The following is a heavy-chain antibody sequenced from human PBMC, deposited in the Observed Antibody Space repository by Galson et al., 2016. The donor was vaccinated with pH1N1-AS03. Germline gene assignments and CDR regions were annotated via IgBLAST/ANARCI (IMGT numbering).Heavy chain of an antibody. CDR1: GFSLSTSGVG. V-gene: IGHV2-5*02. CDR2: IYWDDDK. Sequence: PALVTPTQTLTLTCTVSGFSLSTSGVGVGWIRQPPGKALEWLALIYWDDDKRYSPSLKSRLTITKDTSKNQVVLTMTNVDPVDTATYYCGHLQTALAFDIWGQGTMVTVSS. J-gene: IGHJ3*02. CDR3: GHLQTALAFDI.